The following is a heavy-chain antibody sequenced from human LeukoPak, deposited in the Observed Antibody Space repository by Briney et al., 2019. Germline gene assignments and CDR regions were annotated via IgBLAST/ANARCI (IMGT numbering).Heavy chain of an antibody. CDR2: ISSSSGYI. CDR1: GFTFSDYY. J-gene: IGHJ4*02. D-gene: IGHD2-2*01. Sequence: GGSLRLSCAASGFTFSDYYMSWIRQAPGKGLEWVSYISSSSGYINYADSVKGRFTISRDNAKNSLYLQMNSLRAEDTAVYYCARIGCSSTSCGLYFDYWGQGTLVTVSS. CDR3: ARIGCSSTSCGLYFDY. V-gene: IGHV3-11*03.